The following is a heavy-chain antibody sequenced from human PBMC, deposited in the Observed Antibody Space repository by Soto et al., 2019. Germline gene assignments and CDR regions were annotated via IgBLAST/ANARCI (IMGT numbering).Heavy chain of an antibody. CDR1: GGTFSSYA. CDR3: ARGVSSGYYRFDP. D-gene: IGHD3-22*01. J-gene: IGHJ5*02. CDR2: IIPIFGTA. Sequence: SVKVSCKASGGTFSSYAISWVRQAPGQGLEWMGGIIPIFGTANYAQKFQGRVTITADEYTSTAYMELSSLRSEDTAVYYCARGVSSGYYRFDPWGQGTLVTVSS. V-gene: IGHV1-69*13.